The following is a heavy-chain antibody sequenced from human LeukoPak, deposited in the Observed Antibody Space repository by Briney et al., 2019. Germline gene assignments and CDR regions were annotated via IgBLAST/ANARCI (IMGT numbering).Heavy chain of an antibody. CDR1: GFTFRDYA. Sequence: GGSLRLSCTASGFTFRDYAMSWVRQAPGKGLEWVGFIRSKAYGGTTEYAASVKGRFTISRDDSKGIGYLQMNSLKTEDTAVYYCTRGLNVLSDYWGQGTLVTVSS. CDR3: TRGLNVLSDY. V-gene: IGHV3-49*04. CDR2: IRSKAYGGTT. J-gene: IGHJ4*02. D-gene: IGHD3-16*01.